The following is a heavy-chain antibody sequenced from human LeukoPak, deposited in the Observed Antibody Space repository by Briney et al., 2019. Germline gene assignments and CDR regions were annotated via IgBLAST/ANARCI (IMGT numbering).Heavy chain of an antibody. J-gene: IGHJ3*02. Sequence: GASVKVSCKASGYTFTGYYMHWVRQAPGQGLEWMGWINPNSGGTNYAQKFQGRVTMTRDTSISTAYMELSRLRSDDTAVYYCARNHGAIADDAFDIWGQGTMVTVSS. V-gene: IGHV1-2*02. CDR3: ARNHGAIADDAFDI. CDR1: GYTFTGYY. CDR2: INPNSGGT. D-gene: IGHD1-14*01.